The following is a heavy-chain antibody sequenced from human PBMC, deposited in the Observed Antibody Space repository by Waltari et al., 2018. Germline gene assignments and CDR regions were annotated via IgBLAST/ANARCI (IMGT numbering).Heavy chain of an antibody. CDR2: IIPIFGTA. Sequence: QVQLVQSGAEVKKPGSSVKVSCKASGGTFSSYAISWVRPAPGQGLEWMGGIIPIFGTANYAQKFQGRVTITADESTSTAYMELSSLRSEDTAVYYCARDRGGYAPYYYYGMDVWGQGTTVTVSS. CDR1: GGTFSSYA. J-gene: IGHJ6*02. D-gene: IGHD5-12*01. V-gene: IGHV1-69*12. CDR3: ARDRGGYAPYYYYGMDV.